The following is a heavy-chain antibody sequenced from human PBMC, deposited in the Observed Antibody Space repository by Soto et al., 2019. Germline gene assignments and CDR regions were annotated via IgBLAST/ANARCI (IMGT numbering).Heavy chain of an antibody. CDR3: ERGRDFCCTCSYAYHDLLDF. Sequence: SQTHSLTGTISGDSVSSNSAAWNWIRQSPSRGLEWLGRTYYRSKWYNDYAVSVKSRITINPDTSKNQFSLQLNSVTPADTAVYYCERGRDFCCTCSYAYHDLLDFCGQGASVTVSS. CDR2: TYYRSKWYN. J-gene: IGHJ5*01. CDR1: GDSVSSNSAA. V-gene: IGHV6-1*01. D-gene: IGHD3-3*01.